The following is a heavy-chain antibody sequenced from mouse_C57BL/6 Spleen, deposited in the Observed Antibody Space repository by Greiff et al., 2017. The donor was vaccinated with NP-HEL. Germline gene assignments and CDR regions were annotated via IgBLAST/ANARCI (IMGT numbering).Heavy chain of an antibody. CDR3: AREEVITTVADY. Sequence: VQLQQPGAELVKPGASVKLSCKASGYTFTSYWMHWVKQRPGQGLEWIGMIHPNSGSTNYNEKFKSKATLTVDKSSSTAYMQLSSLTSEDSAVYYCAREEVITTVADYWGQGTTLTVSS. D-gene: IGHD1-1*01. J-gene: IGHJ2*01. CDR2: IHPNSGST. CDR1: GYTFTSYW. V-gene: IGHV1-64*01.